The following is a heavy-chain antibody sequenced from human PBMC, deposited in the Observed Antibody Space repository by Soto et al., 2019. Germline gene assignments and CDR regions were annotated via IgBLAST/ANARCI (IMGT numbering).Heavy chain of an antibody. CDR2: VYHSGSS. Sequence: QVQLQESGPGLVKASGTLSVTCAVSGGSISSSHWWSWVRQPPGKGLEGIGEVYHSGSSNYNPSLKSRITISVDKSKNQFSLKVSSVTAADTALYYCASHRGSTYGPYDYWGQGILVTVSS. CDR3: ASHRGSTYGPYDY. V-gene: IGHV4-4*02. J-gene: IGHJ4*02. CDR1: GGSISSSHW. D-gene: IGHD5-18*01.